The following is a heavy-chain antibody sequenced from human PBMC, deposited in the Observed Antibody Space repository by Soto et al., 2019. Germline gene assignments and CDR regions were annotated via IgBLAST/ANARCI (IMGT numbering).Heavy chain of an antibody. J-gene: IGHJ1*01. CDR1: GLIVSSYG. V-gene: IGHV3-33*06. CDR3: AKGVPGIAVAGTGYFQH. CDR2: IWYDGSNK. D-gene: IGHD6-19*01. Sequence: GESLKISCAASGLIVSSYGMHWVRQAPGKGLEWVAVIWYDGSNKYNADSVKGRFTISRDNSKNTLYLQMNSLRAEDTAVYYCAKGVPGIAVAGTGYFQHWGQGTLVTVSS.